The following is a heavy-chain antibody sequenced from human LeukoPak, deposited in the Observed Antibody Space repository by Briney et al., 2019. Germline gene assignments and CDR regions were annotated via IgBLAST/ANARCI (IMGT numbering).Heavy chain of an antibody. V-gene: IGHV3-74*01. CDR3: ARVPLARLQEWYFDL. Sequence: QPGGSLRLSCAASGFTFSSYAMSWVRQAPGKGLVWVSRINSDGSSTSYADSVKGRFTISRDNAKNTLYLQMNSLRAEDTAVYYCARVPLARLQEWYFDLWGRGTLVTVSS. CDR2: INSDGSST. J-gene: IGHJ2*01. CDR1: GFTFSSYA. D-gene: IGHD1-26*01.